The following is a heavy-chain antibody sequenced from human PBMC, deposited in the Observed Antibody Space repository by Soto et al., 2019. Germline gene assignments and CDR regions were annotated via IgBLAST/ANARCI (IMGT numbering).Heavy chain of an antibody. J-gene: IGHJ4*02. V-gene: IGHV3-30*18. Sequence: QVQLAESGGGVVQPGRSLRLSCVASGFTFSSYGMHWVRQAPGKGLEWVTIISYDGSNQNYADSVKGRFTISRDNSKNTLYLQMNSLRAEDTAVYYCAKWSSTWYHPHFDYWGQGTLVTVSS. CDR3: AKWSSTWYHPHFDY. CDR2: ISYDGSNQ. CDR1: GFTFSSYG. D-gene: IGHD6-13*01.